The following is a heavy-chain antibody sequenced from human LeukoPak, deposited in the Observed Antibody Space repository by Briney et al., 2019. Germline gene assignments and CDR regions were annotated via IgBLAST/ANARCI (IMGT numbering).Heavy chain of an antibody. Sequence: SETLSLTCTVSGGSISSSLNYWGWIRQPPGKGLEWIGSIYYSGSTYYNPSLKSRVTISVDTSKNQFSLSLSSVTAADTAVYYGAALSGYSGYDWFSHFDYWGQGTLDPVST. CDR1: GGSISSSLNY. V-gene: IGHV4-39*01. CDR3: AALSGYSGYDWFSHFDY. CDR2: IYYSGST. D-gene: IGHD5-12*01. J-gene: IGHJ4*02.